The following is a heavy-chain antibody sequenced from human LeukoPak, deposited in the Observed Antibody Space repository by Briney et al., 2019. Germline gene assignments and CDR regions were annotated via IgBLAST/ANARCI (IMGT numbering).Heavy chain of an antibody. D-gene: IGHD3-22*01. CDR3: ATDFYDST. J-gene: IGHJ5*02. CDR2: IRSNSDGGTI. V-gene: IGHV3-15*07. Sequence: GGSLRLSCATSGFTFSNAWMNWVRLAPGKGLEWVGRIRSNSDGGTIDYAAPVKGRFTLSRDDSKTTLYLQMNSLQTEDIAMYYCATDFYDSTWGQGTLVTVSS. CDR1: GFTFSNAW.